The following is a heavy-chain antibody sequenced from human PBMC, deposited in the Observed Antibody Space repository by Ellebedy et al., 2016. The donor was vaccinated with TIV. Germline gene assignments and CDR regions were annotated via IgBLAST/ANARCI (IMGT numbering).Heavy chain of an antibody. J-gene: IGHJ5*02. Sequence: ASVKVSXKASGYTFTSYGISWVRQAPGQGLGWMGWINPNSGGTNYAQKFQGRVTMTRDTSISTAYMELSRLRSDDTAVYYCATDLGYGGNSGDWFDPWGQGTLVTVSS. CDR1: GYTFTSYG. V-gene: IGHV1-2*02. D-gene: IGHD4-23*01. CDR2: INPNSGGT. CDR3: ATDLGYGGNSGDWFDP.